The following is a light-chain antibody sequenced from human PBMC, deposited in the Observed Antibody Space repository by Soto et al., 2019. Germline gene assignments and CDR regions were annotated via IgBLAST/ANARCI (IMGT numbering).Light chain of an antibody. Sequence: DIQMTQSPSTLSASVGDRVTITCRASQSISSWLAWYQQKPGKAPKLLIYDASSLDSGVPARFSGSGSGTAFHLTICILQPDDFATFYLQQYNCYSYTFGQGTKLE. J-gene: IGKJ2*01. CDR3: QQYNCYSYT. CDR2: DAS. CDR1: QSISSW. V-gene: IGKV1-5*01.